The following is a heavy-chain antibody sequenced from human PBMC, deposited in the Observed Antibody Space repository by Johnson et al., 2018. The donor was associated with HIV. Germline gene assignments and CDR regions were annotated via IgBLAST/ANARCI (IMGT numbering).Heavy chain of an antibody. V-gene: IGHV3-15*01. CDR3: TTGFAAFDI. Sequence: VQLVESGGDLVQPGGSLRLSCVASTFTFRNYWMSWVRQAPGKGLEWIGRIKSKTDGGTTDYAAPVKGRFSISRDDSKNTLYLQMNSLKTEDTAVYYCTTGFAAFDIWGQGTMVTVSS. CDR1: TFTFRNYW. J-gene: IGHJ3*02. CDR2: IKSKTDGGTT.